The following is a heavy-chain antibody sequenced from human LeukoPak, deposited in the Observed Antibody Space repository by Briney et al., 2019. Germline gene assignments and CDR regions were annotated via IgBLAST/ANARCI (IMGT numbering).Heavy chain of an antibody. CDR3: ARVFAPDTYYYDSSGYYFDY. J-gene: IGHJ4*02. V-gene: IGHV3-21*01. Sequence: PGGSLRLSCAASGFTFSSYSMNWVRQAPGKGLEWVSSISSSSSYIYYADSVKGRFTISRDNAKNSLYLQMNSLRAEDTAVYYCARVFAPDTYYYDSSGYYFDYWGQGTLVTVSS. D-gene: IGHD3-22*01. CDR2: ISSSSSYI. CDR1: GFTFSSYS.